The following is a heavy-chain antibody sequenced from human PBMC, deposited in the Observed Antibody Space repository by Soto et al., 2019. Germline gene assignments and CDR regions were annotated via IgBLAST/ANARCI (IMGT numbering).Heavy chain of an antibody. CDR1: GFSLRSSGVG. D-gene: IGHD3-10*01. V-gene: IGHV2-5*02. CDR3: AHKGGSGSYLDF. CDR2: IYWDDDK. J-gene: IGHJ4*02. Sequence: QITLKESGPTLVKPTQTLTLTCTFSGFSLRSSGVGVGWIRQPPGKALEWLALIYWDDDKRYSPSLKSRLTITKDTSNNQLVLTMTNMDPVDTGTYYCAHKGGSGSYLDFWGQGTLVTVSS.